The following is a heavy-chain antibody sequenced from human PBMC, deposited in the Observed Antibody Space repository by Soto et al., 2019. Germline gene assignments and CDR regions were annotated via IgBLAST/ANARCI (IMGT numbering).Heavy chain of an antibody. D-gene: IGHD6-13*01. CDR1: GFTVSSNY. Sequence: EVQLVETGGGLIQPGGSLRLSCAASGFTVSSNYMRWVRQAPGKGLEWVSVIYSGGSTYYADSVKGRFTISRDNSKNTLYLQMNSLRAEDTAVYYCARIGYSSSWEGAFDIWGQGTMVTVSS. J-gene: IGHJ3*02. V-gene: IGHV3-53*02. CDR3: ARIGYSSSWEGAFDI. CDR2: IYSGGST.